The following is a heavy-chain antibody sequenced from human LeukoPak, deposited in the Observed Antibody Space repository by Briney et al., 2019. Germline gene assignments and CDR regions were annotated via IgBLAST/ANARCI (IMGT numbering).Heavy chain of an antibody. Sequence: GGSLRLSCAASGFTFSRYWMHWVRQAPGKGLVWVSRINTDGSSTIYADSVKGRFTISRDNAKNTLYLQMNSLRAEDTAVYYCARGDFWSGYTTNMDVWGKGTTVTVSS. V-gene: IGHV3-74*01. J-gene: IGHJ6*03. CDR1: GFTFSRYW. CDR2: INTDGSST. D-gene: IGHD3-3*01. CDR3: ARGDFWSGYTTNMDV.